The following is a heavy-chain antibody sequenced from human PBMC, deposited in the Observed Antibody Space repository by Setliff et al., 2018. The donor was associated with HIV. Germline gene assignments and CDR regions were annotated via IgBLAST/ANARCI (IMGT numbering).Heavy chain of an antibody. Sequence: GESLKISCKGSGYSFTSYWISWVRQMPGKGLEWMGRIDPSDSYTNYSPSFQGHVTISVDRSISTAYLQWNNLKASDSAIYYCARHPPRGYPKNWFDPWGQGTLVTVSS. J-gene: IGHJ5*02. CDR1: GYSFTSYW. CDR3: ARHPPRGYPKNWFDP. D-gene: IGHD3-16*02. CDR2: IDPSDSYT. V-gene: IGHV5-10-1*01.